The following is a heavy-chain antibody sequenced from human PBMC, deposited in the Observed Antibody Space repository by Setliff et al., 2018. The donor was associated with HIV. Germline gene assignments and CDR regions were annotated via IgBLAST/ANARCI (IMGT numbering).Heavy chain of an antibody. J-gene: IGHJ6*03. CDR2: VYTSGST. D-gene: IGHD2-21*01. CDR1: GDSISSGSYY. Sequence: SKTLSLTCTVSGDSISSGSYYWSWIRQPAGKGLEWIGHVYTSGSTDYNPSLNSRLTISIDTSRNQFSLRLNSVTAADTAVYFCARVGLAYSGDMDVWGKGTTVTVSS. V-gene: IGHV4-61*09. CDR3: ARVGLAYSGDMDV.